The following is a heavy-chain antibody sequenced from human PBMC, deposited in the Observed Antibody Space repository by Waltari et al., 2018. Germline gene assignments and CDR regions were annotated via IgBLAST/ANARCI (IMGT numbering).Heavy chain of an antibody. D-gene: IGHD3-10*01. CDR1: GFTFDNYA. V-gene: IGHV3-23*01. CDR3: AKGQSQYGSGSWLDY. J-gene: IGHJ4*02. Sequence: EVQLLESGGGLVQPGGSLRLSCAASGFTFDNYAMTWVRQAPGRGLEWVSSSRGTGATTYYADSVKGQFTVSRDSAKNTVFLQMNRLRVEDTAIYYCAKGQSQYGSGSWLDYWGQGTLVTVSS. CDR2: SRGTGATT.